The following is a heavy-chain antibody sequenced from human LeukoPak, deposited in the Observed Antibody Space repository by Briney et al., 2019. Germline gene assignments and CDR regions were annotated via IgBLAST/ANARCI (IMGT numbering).Heavy chain of an antibody. Sequence: SVKVSCKASGFTFTSSAVQWVRQARGQRLEWIGWIVVGSGNTNYAQKFQGRVTITTDESTSTAYMELSSLRSEDTAVYYCARGGAARDYYYYYMDVWGKGTTVTVSS. CDR3: ARGGAARDYYYYYMDV. CDR1: GFTFTSSA. D-gene: IGHD6-6*01. CDR2: IVVGSGNT. J-gene: IGHJ6*03. V-gene: IGHV1-58*01.